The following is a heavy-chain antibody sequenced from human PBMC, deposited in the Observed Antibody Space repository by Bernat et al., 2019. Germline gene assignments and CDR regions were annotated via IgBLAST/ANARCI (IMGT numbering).Heavy chain of an antibody. D-gene: IGHD3-3*01. CDR2: ISSSGSNI. CDR3: ARLGITIFGVVNFDQNWFDP. J-gene: IGHJ5*02. V-gene: IGHV3-48*03. Sequence: EVQLGESGGGLVQPGGSLRLSCAASGFTFSSYEMNWVRQAPGKGLEWVAYISSSGSNIYYSDSVKGRFTISRDNAKNTLYLQMNSLRAEDTAVYYCARLGITIFGVVNFDQNWFDPWGQGTLVTVSS. CDR1: GFTFSSYE.